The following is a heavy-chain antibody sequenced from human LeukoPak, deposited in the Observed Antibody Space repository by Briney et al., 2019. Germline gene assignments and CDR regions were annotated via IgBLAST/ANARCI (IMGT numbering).Heavy chain of an antibody. V-gene: IGHV3-7*03. CDR1: GFTFSTYW. CDR2: IKQDGSEK. J-gene: IGHJ4*02. D-gene: IGHD7-27*01. Sequence: GGSLRLSCAASGFTFSTYWMSWVRQAPGKGLEWVANIKQDGSEKYYVDSVKGRFTISTDNSKNSLYLQMNSLRAEDTALYYCARAWGSADYWGQGTLVTVSS. CDR3: ARAWGSADY.